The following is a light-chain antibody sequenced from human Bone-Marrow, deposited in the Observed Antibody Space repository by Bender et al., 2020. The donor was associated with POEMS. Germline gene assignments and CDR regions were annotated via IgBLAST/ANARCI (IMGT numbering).Light chain of an antibody. J-gene: IGLJ1*01. CDR2: EGS. CDR3: NSYTSSNTYV. V-gene: IGLV2-14*02. CDR1: SSDVGGYNL. Sequence: HSALTQPASVSGSPGQSITISCIGTSSDVGGYNLVSWYQHHPGKGPKLMIYEGSKRPSGVSNRFSGSKSGNTASLTISGLQPADEADYYCNSYTSSNTYVFGTGTKVTVL.